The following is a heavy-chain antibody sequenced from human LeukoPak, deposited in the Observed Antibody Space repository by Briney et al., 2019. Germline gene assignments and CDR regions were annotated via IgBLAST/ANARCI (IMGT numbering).Heavy chain of an antibody. V-gene: IGHV3-7*03. CDR2: RKQDGSEK. CDR1: SFTFSSYW. CDR3: AKHLYSSRWSYFDY. Sequence: PGGSLRLSCAASSFTFSSYWMSWVRQAPGKGLEWVANRKQDGSEKYYVDSVKGRFTISRDNSKNTLYLQMNSLRAEDTAVYYCAKHLYSSRWSYFDYWGQGILVTVSS. J-gene: IGHJ4*02. D-gene: IGHD6-13*01.